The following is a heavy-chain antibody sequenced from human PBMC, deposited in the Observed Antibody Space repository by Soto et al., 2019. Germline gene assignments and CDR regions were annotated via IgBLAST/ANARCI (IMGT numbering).Heavy chain of an antibody. CDR3: ARAYDFWSGYLAYYYYYYGMDV. CDR1: GFTFSSYW. Sequence: EVQLVESGGGLVQPGGSLRLSCAASGFTFSSYWMSWVRQAPGKGLEWVANIKQDGSEKYYVDSVKGRFTISRDNAKNSLYLQMNSLRAEDTAVYYCARAYDFWSGYLAYYYYYYGMDVWGQGTTVTVSS. D-gene: IGHD3-3*01. V-gene: IGHV3-7*03. J-gene: IGHJ6*02. CDR2: IKQDGSEK.